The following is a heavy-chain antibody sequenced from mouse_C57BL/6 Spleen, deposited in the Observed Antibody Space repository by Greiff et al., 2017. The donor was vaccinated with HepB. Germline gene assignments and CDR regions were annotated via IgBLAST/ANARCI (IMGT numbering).Heavy chain of an antibody. CDR1: GYAFSSYW. D-gene: IGHD1-1*01. CDR3: ARYGSSYDYAMDY. V-gene: IGHV1-80*01. CDR2: IYPGDGDT. J-gene: IGHJ4*01. Sequence: QVQLKESGAELVKPGASVKISCKASGYAFSSYWMNWVKQRPGKGLEWIGQIYPGDGDTNYNGKFKGKATLTADKSSSTAYMQLSSLTSEDSAVYFCARYGSSYDYAMDYWGQGTSVTVSS.